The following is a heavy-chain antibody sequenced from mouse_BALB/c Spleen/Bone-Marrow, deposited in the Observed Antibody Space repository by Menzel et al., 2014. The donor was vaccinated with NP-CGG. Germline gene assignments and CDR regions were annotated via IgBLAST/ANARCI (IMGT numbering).Heavy chain of an antibody. CDR2: IDPSDSYT. Sequence: QVQLQQSGAELVQPGASVKLSCKASGYTFTSYWMHWVKQRPGQGLEWIGEIDPSDSYTNYNQKFKGKATLTVDKSSSTAYMQLSSLTSEDSAVYFCARWLLRYYAMDGWGQGTSVTVSS. D-gene: IGHD2-3*01. V-gene: IGHV1-69*02. CDR3: ARWLLRYYAMDG. CDR1: GYTFTSYW. J-gene: IGHJ4*01.